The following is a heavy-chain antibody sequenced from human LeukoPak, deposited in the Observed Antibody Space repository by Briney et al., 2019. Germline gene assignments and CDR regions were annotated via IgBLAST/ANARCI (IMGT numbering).Heavy chain of an antibody. CDR3: ARGLASGYPPIPFDY. CDR2: IHYTGST. CDR1: GGSINSYY. Sequence: SETLSLTCTVSGGSINSYYWSWIRQPPGKGLECIGYIHYTGSTNYNPSLKSRVTISVDTSKSQFSLKLSSVTAADTAIYYCARGLASGYPPIPFDYWGQGTLVTVSS. V-gene: IGHV4-59*01. D-gene: IGHD3-3*01. J-gene: IGHJ4*02.